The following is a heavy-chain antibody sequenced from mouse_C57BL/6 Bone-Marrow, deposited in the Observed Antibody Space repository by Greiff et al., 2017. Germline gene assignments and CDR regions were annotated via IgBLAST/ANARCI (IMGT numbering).Heavy chain of an antibody. Sequence: QVQLQQPGAELVKPGASVKMSCKASGYTFTSYWITWVKQRPGQGLEWIGDIYPGSGSTNYNAKFKSKATLTVDTSSSTAYMQLSSLTSEDSAVYYCARDYYGRSRGMDYWGQGTSVTVSS. CDR2: IYPGSGST. D-gene: IGHD1-1*01. CDR3: ARDYYGRSRGMDY. J-gene: IGHJ4*01. V-gene: IGHV1-55*01. CDR1: GYTFTSYW.